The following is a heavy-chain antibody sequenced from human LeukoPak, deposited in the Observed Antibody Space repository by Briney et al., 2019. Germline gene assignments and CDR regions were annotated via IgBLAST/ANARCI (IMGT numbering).Heavy chain of an antibody. D-gene: IGHD4-17*01. CDR1: GYTLTELS. Sequence: ASVKVSCKVSGYTLTELSMHWVRQAPGKGLEWMGGFDPEDGETIYAQKFQGRVTMTEDTSTDTAYMELTRLRSDDTAVYFCAKDRLGYGDYSDYWGQGTLVTVSS. CDR3: AKDRLGYGDYSDY. V-gene: IGHV1-24*01. CDR2: FDPEDGET. J-gene: IGHJ4*02.